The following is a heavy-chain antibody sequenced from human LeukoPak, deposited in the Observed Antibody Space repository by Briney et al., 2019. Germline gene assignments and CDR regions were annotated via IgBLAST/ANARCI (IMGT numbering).Heavy chain of an antibody. CDR3: ASGSGSYRTPYYYMDV. J-gene: IGHJ6*03. Sequence: GGSLRLSCAASGFTVSSNYVSWVRQAPGKGLEWVSVIYSGGSTYYADSVKGLFTISRDNSKNTMYLQMNNLRAEDAAVYYCASGSGSYRTPYYYMDVWGTGTMVTVSS. CDR1: GFTVSSNY. CDR2: IYSGGST. D-gene: IGHD3-10*01. V-gene: IGHV3-53*01.